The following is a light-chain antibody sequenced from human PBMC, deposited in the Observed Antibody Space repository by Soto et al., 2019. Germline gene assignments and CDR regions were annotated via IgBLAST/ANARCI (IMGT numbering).Light chain of an antibody. J-gene: IGKJ2*01. CDR2: AAS. CDR3: QRYHTYSHS. V-gene: IGKV1-5*01. Sequence: DIQMTQSPSTLSASIGDRVTITCRASQSISTWLAWYQQKPGKAPKLLIYAASNLETGVPARFSGSGSGTEFTHAISSLHPGDFATYCCQRYHTYSHSVGHGTRL. CDR1: QSISTW.